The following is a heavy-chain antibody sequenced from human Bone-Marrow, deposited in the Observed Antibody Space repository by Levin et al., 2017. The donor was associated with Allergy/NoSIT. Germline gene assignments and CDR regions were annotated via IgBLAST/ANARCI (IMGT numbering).Heavy chain of an antibody. CDR2: IKGDGSEL. CDR1: GFIFSSSW. D-gene: IGHD1-7*01. CDR3: VNGGTNFAQ. J-gene: IGHJ4*02. Sequence: GGSLRLSCEASGFIFSSSWMSWVRQAPGKGLDWVANIKGDGSELYYVDSVKGRFTISRDNAKNSLFLQMDSLTAEDTAVYYCVNGGTNFAQWGQGTLVTVSS. V-gene: IGHV3-7*01.